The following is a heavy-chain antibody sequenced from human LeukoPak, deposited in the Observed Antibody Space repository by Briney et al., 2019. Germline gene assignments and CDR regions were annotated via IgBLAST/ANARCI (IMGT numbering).Heavy chain of an antibody. CDR3: ARGHSISPNWFDP. V-gene: IGHV3-7*01. CDR1: GSTFSNYW. J-gene: IGHJ5*02. CDR2: IKLDGSEK. D-gene: IGHD6-13*01. Sequence: GGSLRLPCAASGSTFSNYWMTWVRQAPGKGLEWVANIKLDGSEKYYVDSVKGRFTISRDNAKSSLYLQMNSLRAEDTAVYYCARGHSISPNWFDPWGQGTLVTVSS.